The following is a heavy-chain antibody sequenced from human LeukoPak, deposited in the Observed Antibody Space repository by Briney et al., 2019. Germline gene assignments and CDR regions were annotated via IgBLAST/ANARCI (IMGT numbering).Heavy chain of an antibody. V-gene: IGHV4-39*01. Sequence: SETLSLTCTVSGGSISSRGFFWGWIRQPPGKGPEWIGSVYYDGVTYYNRSFQSRVTMSLDKSTNRFSLRLSSVTAADTAVYYCARHIAARHFWFDPWGQGTLVTVSS. CDR2: VYYDGVT. J-gene: IGHJ5*02. CDR1: GGSISSRGFF. CDR3: ARHIAARHFWFDP. D-gene: IGHD6-6*01.